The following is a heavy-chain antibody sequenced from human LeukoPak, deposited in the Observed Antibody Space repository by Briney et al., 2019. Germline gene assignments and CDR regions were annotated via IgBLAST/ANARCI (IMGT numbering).Heavy chain of an antibody. V-gene: IGHV4-39*07. CDR2: IYYDGST. J-gene: IGHJ4*02. CDR3: ARCTSTSCYNFDY. Sequence: SETLSLTCTVSGGSISSGDYYWGWIRQPPGKGLEWIGNIYYDGSTYYTPSLKSRVTISLDTSKNQFSLKLNSVTAADTAVYYCARCTSTSCYNFDYWGQGTLVTVSS. CDR1: GGSISSGDYY. D-gene: IGHD2-2*02.